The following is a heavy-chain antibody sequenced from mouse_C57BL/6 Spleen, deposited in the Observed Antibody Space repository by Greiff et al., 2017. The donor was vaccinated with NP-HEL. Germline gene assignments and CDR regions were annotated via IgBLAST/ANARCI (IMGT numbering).Heavy chain of an antibody. J-gene: IGHJ2*01. CDR1: GFNIKDYY. CDR3: TTIYDGYPPFEY. V-gene: IGHV14-1*01. CDR2: IDPEDGDT. Sequence: VHVKQSGAELVRPGASVKLSCTASGFNIKDYYMHWVKQRPEQGLEWIGRIDPEDGDTEYAPKFQGKATMTADTSSNTAYLQLSSLTSEDTAVYYCTTIYDGYPPFEYWGQGTTLTVSS. D-gene: IGHD2-3*01.